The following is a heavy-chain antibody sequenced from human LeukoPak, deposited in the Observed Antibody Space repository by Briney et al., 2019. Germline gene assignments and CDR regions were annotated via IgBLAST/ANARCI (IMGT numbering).Heavy chain of an antibody. J-gene: IGHJ4*02. Sequence: PGGSLRLSCTASGFIFSTSWMTWVRQAPGKGLEWVANINPDGSEKYYVDSVEGRFTISRDNAKNSLYLQMNSLRAEDTAVYYCARGITSGPRRYDVRNFDYWGQGTPVTVSS. V-gene: IGHV3-7*01. CDR3: ARGITSGPRRYDVRNFDY. CDR1: GFIFSTSW. CDR2: INPDGSEK. D-gene: IGHD3-3*01.